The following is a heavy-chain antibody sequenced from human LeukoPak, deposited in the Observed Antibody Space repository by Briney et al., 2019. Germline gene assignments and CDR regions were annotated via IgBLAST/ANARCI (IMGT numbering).Heavy chain of an antibody. V-gene: IGHV3-7*03. Sequence: GGSLRLSCAASGIILSSYWMSWVRQAPGKGLEWVANIKQDGSEKWYVDSVKGRFTISRDNAKNSLYLQMSSLGVEDTALYYCAKGGRHSSSWNEYWGQGTLVTVSS. D-gene: IGHD6-13*01. CDR1: GIILSSYW. CDR2: IKQDGSEK. CDR3: AKGGRHSSSWNEY. J-gene: IGHJ4*02.